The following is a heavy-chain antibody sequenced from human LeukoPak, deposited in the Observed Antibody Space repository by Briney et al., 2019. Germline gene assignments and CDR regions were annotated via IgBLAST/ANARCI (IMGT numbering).Heavy chain of an antibody. CDR1: GGSFSGYY. CDR3: ARRASGHGDYDY. Sequence: PSETLSLTCAVSGGSFSGYYWSWVRQPPGKGLEWIGEINHSGSTNYNPSLKSRVTFSVDTSNNHFSLKLSSVTAADTAVYYCARRASGHGDYDYWGQGTLVTVSS. D-gene: IGHD4-17*01. V-gene: IGHV4-34*01. J-gene: IGHJ4*02. CDR2: INHSGST.